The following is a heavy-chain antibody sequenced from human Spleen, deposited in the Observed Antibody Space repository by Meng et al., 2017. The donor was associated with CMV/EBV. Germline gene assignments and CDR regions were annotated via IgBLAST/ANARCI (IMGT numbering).Heavy chain of an antibody. J-gene: IGHJ2*01. CDR3: ARDLEPGYCSSTSCPVWYFDL. Sequence: SETLSLTCAVSGASISSFYWSWIRQPPGEGLEWIGYVTYSGSTNYNPSLKSRVTISLDTSKHQFSLKLSSVTAADTAVYYCARDLEPGYCSSTSCPVWYFDLWGRGTLVTVSS. D-gene: IGHD2-2*01. CDR1: GASISSFY. CDR2: VTYSGST. V-gene: IGHV4-59*12.